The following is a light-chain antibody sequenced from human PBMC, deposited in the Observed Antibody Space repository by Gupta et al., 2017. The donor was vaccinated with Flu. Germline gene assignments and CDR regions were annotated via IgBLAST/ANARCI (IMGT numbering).Light chain of an antibody. J-gene: IGKJ5*01. CDR1: QSRLNSNGYDY. Sequence: DIVMTQSPLSLPVTPGEPASISCRSSQSRLNSNGYDYLDWYLQKPGQSPQLLIFLGSNRASGVPDRFSGSGSGTDFTLKISRAEAEDVGIYYCMQALQTPWTFGQGTLLDIK. CDR3: MQALQTPWT. CDR2: LGS. V-gene: IGKV2-28*01.